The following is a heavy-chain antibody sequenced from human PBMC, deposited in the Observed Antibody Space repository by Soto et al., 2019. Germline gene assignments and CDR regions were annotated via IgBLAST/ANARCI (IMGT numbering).Heavy chain of an antibody. J-gene: IGHJ1*01. CDR3: AKVRRYTNVVHIY. Sequence: GGSLRLSCGASGITFSFYAMSWVRQAPGKGLEWVSGISDRGSSTYYADSVKGRFSISRDNSKNTLYLQMNSLRAEDTAVYYCAKVRRYTNVVHIYWGKDTLFTVSS. D-gene: IGHD1-20*01. CDR1: GITFSFYA. CDR2: ISDRGSST. V-gene: IGHV3-23*01.